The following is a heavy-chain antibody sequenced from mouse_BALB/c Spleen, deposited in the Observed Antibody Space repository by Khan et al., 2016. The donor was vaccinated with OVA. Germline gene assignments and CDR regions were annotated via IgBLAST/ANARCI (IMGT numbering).Heavy chain of an antibody. Sequence: QIQLVQSGPELKKPGETVKISCKTSGYTFTNNGMNWVKQTPGQGLKWMGWINTYTGETTYDGDFKDRVVFSLETSASTAYLQINNLTNEDTATYFCARGGFCGTMDYWGQGTSVTVSS. J-gene: IGHJ4*01. CDR1: GYTFTNNG. D-gene: IGHD6-1*01. V-gene: IGHV9-3-1*01. CDR2: INTYTGET. CDR3: ARGGFCGTMDY.